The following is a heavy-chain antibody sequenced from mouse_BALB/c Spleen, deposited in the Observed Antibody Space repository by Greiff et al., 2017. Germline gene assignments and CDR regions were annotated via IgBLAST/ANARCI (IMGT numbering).Heavy chain of an antibody. CDR1: GYSITSDYA. CDR3: ARKGFAY. CDR2: ISYSGST. J-gene: IGHJ3*01. V-gene: IGHV3-2*02. Sequence: VQLKESGPGLVKPSQSLSLTCTVTGYSITSDYAWNWIRQFPGNKLEWMGYISYSGSTSYNPSLKSRISITRDTSKNQFFLQLNSVTTEDTATYYCARKGFAYWGQGTLVTVSA.